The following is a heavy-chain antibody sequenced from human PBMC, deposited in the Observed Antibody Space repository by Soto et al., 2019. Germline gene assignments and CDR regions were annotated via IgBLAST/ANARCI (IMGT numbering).Heavy chain of an antibody. D-gene: IGHD3-22*01. V-gene: IGHV4-39*07. CDR2: IYYSGST. CDR3: AALEYYDSSGYYPFDY. CDR1: GGSISSSSYY. J-gene: IGHJ4*02. Sequence: SETLSLTCTVSGGSISSSSYYWGWIRQPPGKGLEWIGSIYYSGSTYYNPSLKSRVTISVDTSKNQFSLKLSSVTAADTAVYYCAALEYYDSSGYYPFDYWGQGTLVTVSS.